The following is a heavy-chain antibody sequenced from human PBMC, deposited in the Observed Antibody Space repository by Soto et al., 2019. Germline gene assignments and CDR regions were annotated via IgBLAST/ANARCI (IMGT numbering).Heavy chain of an antibody. CDR2: ISDDGDDE. CDR1: GFSFRNYG. J-gene: IGHJ6*03. Sequence: QVQLVESGGGVVQPGRSLRLSCAASGFSFRNYGMHWVRQVPGKGLEWVAVISDDGDDEYSADSVKGRFTISRDNSKNTLYLQMNSLRPEDSAVYFCAKDQTTGPSCYSYMDVWGKGTPVTV. CDR3: AKDQTTGPSCYSYMDV. D-gene: IGHD1-1*01. V-gene: IGHV3-30*18.